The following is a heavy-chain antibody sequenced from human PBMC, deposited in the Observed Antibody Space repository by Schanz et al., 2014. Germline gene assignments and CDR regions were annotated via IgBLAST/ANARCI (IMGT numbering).Heavy chain of an antibody. Sequence: EMQLLESGGGLIQPGGSLRLSCAASGFTFSTHAMSWVRQAPGKGLEWVSALSEGGGGTHYADSVRGRFTISRDNSKNTLYLQMNSLRAEDTAVYYCAKTPREYCNYDNCPNWFDSWGQGTLVTASS. J-gene: IGHJ5*01. CDR2: LSEGGGGT. CDR3: AKTPREYCNYDNCPNWFDS. D-gene: IGHD2-15*01. CDR1: GFTFSTHA. V-gene: IGHV3-23*01.